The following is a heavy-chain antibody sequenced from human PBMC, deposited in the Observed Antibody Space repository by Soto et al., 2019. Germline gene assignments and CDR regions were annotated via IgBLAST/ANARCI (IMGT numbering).Heavy chain of an antibody. Sequence: EVQLVESGGGLVQPGGSLRLSCAASGFTFSRYWMHWVRQAPGKGLVWLPRIDSGGSTTYYADSVKGRFTISRDNDKDTVYLQMNSLRAEDTAVYYCASPYMYSSGLYFYGMDVWGQGTTVTVSS. J-gene: IGHJ6*02. CDR3: ASPYMYSSGLYFYGMDV. CDR1: GFTFSRYW. V-gene: IGHV3-74*01. D-gene: IGHD6-19*01. CDR2: IDSGGSTT.